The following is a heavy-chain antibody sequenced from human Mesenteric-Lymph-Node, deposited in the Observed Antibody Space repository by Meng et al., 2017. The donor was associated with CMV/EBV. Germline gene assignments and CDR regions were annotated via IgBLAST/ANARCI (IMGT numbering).Heavy chain of an antibody. Sequence: TRSLTGAVSGGSITSYSWWSWVRQPPGKGLEWIGEIYHTGDTNYNSSLESRVTISLDKSRNEFSLKLTSVTAADTAVYYCADAPADFWGQGILVTVSS. V-gene: IGHV4-4*02. CDR2: IYHTGDT. CDR1: GGSITSYSW. J-gene: IGHJ4*02. CDR3: ADAPADF.